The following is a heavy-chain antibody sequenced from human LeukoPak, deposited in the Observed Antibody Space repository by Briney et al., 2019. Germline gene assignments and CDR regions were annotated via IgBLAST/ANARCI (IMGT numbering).Heavy chain of an antibody. J-gene: IGHJ4*02. V-gene: IGHV1-18*01. D-gene: IGHD3-22*01. CDR2: ISAYNGNI. Sequence: EASVKVSCKASGYTFTSYGISWVRQAPGQGLEWRGWISAYNGNINYAQKLQGRVTMTTDTSTSTAYMELRSLRSDDTAVYYCARDPRSYYYDSSGYLFDYWGQGTLVTVSS. CDR1: GYTFTSYG. CDR3: ARDPRSYYYDSSGYLFDY.